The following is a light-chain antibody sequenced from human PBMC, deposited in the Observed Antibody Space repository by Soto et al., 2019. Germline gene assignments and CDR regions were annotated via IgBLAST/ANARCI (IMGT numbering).Light chain of an antibody. CDR3: QQYGGSSWT. Sequence: EIVLTQSPGTLSLSPGERATLSCRASQSVSSTYLAWYQQKPGQAPRLLISGASSRATGIPDRFSGSGSGTDFTLTISRLEPEDFAVYYCQQYGGSSWTFGQGTKVEIK. CDR2: GAS. V-gene: IGKV3-20*01. CDR1: QSVSSTY. J-gene: IGKJ1*01.